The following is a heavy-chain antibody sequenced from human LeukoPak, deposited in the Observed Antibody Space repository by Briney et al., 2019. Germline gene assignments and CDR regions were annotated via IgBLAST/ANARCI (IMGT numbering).Heavy chain of an antibody. CDR1: GFTLRSHW. D-gene: IGHD4-23*01. Sequence: PGRSLRLSCAASGFTLRSHWMHWVRQAPGKGLVWVSRINSDGRSTSYADSVKGRFTISRDNAKNTLYLQMNSLRAEDTAVYYCARDPGGNVIEGVFDYWGQGTLVTVSS. J-gene: IGHJ4*02. V-gene: IGHV3-74*01. CDR2: INSDGRST. CDR3: ARDPGGNVIEGVFDY.